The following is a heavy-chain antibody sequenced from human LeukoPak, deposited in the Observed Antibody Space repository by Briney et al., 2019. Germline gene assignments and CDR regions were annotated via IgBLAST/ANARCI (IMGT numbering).Heavy chain of an antibody. CDR1: GGSILTTNW. Sequence: SDTLSLTCAVSGGSILTTNWWSWVRQPPGKGLEWIGEVHLSGASNYNPSLKSRVTISVDTSKNQFSLKLTSVTAADTAVYYCARDSSGYYRIDYWGQGTLVTVSS. CDR3: ARDSSGYYRIDY. D-gene: IGHD3-22*01. V-gene: IGHV4-4*02. CDR2: VHLSGAS. J-gene: IGHJ4*02.